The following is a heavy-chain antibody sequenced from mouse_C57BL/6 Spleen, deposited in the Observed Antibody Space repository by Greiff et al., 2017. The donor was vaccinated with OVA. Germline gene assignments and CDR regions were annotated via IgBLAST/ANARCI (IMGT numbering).Heavy chain of an antibody. Sequence: QVQLQQSGAELVKPGASVKLSCKASGYTFTSYWMQWVKQRPGQGLEWIGEIDPSDSYTNYNQKFKGKATLTVDTSSSTAYMQLSSLTSEDSAVYYCARGNYGSSYAMDYWGQGTSVTVSS. CDR1: GYTFTSYW. D-gene: IGHD1-1*01. J-gene: IGHJ4*01. V-gene: IGHV1-50*01. CDR2: IDPSDSYT. CDR3: ARGNYGSSYAMDY.